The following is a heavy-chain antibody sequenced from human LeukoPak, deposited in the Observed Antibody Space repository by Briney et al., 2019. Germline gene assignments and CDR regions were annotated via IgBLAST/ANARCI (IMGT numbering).Heavy chain of an antibody. Sequence: GGSLRLSCAASGFTFSSYGMHWVRQAPGKGLEWVAFIRYDGSNKYYADSVKGRFTISRDNAKNSLYLQMNSLRAEDTAVYYCARDRKYGPAYYYYYMDVWGKGTTVTVSS. V-gene: IGHV3-30*02. J-gene: IGHJ6*03. D-gene: IGHD2-8*01. CDR3: ARDRKYGPAYYYYYMDV. CDR1: GFTFSSYG. CDR2: IRYDGSNK.